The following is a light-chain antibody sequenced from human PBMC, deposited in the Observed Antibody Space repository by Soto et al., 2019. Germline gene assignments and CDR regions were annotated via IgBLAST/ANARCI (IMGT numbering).Light chain of an antibody. CDR3: AAWDVSLNARGV. V-gene: IGLV1-44*01. Sequence: QSVLTQPPSASGTPGQRVTISCSGSRSNIGNNAVSWYQQLPGTAPKLLIYNNNQRPSGVPDRFPGSKSGTSASLAISGLQSEDEADYYCAAWDVSLNARGVFGGGTKLTVL. J-gene: IGLJ3*02. CDR2: NNN. CDR1: RSNIGNNA.